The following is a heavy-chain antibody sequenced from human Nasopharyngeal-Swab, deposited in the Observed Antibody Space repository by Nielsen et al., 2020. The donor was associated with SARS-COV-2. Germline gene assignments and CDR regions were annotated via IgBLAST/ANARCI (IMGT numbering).Heavy chain of an antibody. CDR2: IYYSGST. Sequence: SETLSLTCTVSGGSISSGGYYWSWIRQHPGKGLEWIGYIYYSGSTYYNPSLKSRVTISVDTSKNQFSLKLSSVTAADTAVYYCARDYLNYDFRSGYYTNYYYYGMDVWGQGTTVTVSS. CDR1: GGSISSGGYY. CDR3: ARDYLNYDFRSGYYTNYYYYGMDV. V-gene: IGHV4-31*03. J-gene: IGHJ6*02. D-gene: IGHD3-3*01.